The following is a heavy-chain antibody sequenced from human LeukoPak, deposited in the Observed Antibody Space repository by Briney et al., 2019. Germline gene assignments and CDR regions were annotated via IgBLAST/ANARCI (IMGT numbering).Heavy chain of an antibody. CDR2: VSGSGGST. V-gene: IGHV3-23*01. CDR3: AKDNPYTMIVVVITTGGFDY. Sequence: PGGSLRLSCAASGFTFSSNWMHWVRQAPGKGLEWVSAVSGSGGSTYYADSVKGRFTISRDNSKNTLYLQMNSLRAEDTAVYYCAKDNPYTMIVVVITTGGFDYWGQGTLVTVSS. CDR1: GFTFSSNW. J-gene: IGHJ4*02. D-gene: IGHD3-22*01.